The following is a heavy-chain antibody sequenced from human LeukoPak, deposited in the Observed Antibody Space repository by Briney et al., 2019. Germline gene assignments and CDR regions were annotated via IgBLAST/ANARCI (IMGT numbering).Heavy chain of an antibody. CDR3: AREVIAVAGYFDY. D-gene: IGHD6-19*01. Sequence: PGGSLRLSCAASGFTFSSYAMSWVRQAPGKGLEWVSVIYSGGNTYYADSVKGRFTISRDNSKNTLYLQMNSLRAEDTAVYYCAREVIAVAGYFDYWGQGTLVTVSS. V-gene: IGHV3-66*01. J-gene: IGHJ4*02. CDR2: IYSGGNT. CDR1: GFTFSSYA.